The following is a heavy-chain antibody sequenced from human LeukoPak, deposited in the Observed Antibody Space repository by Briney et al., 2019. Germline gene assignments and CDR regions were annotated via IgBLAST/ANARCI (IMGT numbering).Heavy chain of an antibody. CDR3: ARDPRYCSSTSCFYYYYYYMDV. V-gene: IGHV3-48*01. CDR2: ISSSSSTI. CDR1: GFTFSSYS. Sequence: PGESLKISCAASGFTFSSYSMNWVRQAPGKGLEWVSYISSSSSTIYYADSVKGRFTISRDNAKNSLYLQMNSLRAEDTAVYYCARDPRYCSSTSCFYYYYYYMDVWGKGTTVTVSS. J-gene: IGHJ6*03. D-gene: IGHD2-2*01.